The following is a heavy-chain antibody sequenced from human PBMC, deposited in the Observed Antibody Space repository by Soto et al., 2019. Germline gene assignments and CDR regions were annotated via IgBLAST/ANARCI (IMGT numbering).Heavy chain of an antibody. V-gene: IGHV4-4*02. CDR1: GGSISSSNW. CDR3: ATLTYYYDSSGYSGLWYFDL. D-gene: IGHD3-22*01. CDR2: IYHSGST. J-gene: IGHJ2*01. Sequence: QVQLQESGPGLVKPSGTLSLTCAVSGGSISSSNWWSWVRQPPGKGLEWIGEIYHSGSTNYNPSLKSRVTISVDKSRNQFSLMLSSVTAADTAVYYCATLTYYYDSSGYSGLWYFDLWGRGTLVTVSS.